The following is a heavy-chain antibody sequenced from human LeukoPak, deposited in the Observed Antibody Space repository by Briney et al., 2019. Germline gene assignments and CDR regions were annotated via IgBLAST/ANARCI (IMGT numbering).Heavy chain of an antibody. CDR2: IYYSGST. J-gene: IGHJ5*02. CDR3: ARDTVGVLDP. V-gene: IGHV4-59*01. Sequence: PSETLSLTCTVSGGSISSYYWSWIRQPPGKGLEWIGYIYYSGSTNYNPSLKSRVTISVDTSKNQFSLKLSSVTAADTAVYYCARDTVGVLDPWGQGTLVTVSS. CDR1: GGSISSYY. D-gene: IGHD3-10*01.